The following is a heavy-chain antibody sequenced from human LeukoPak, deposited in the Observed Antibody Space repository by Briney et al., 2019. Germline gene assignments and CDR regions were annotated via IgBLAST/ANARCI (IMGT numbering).Heavy chain of an antibody. Sequence: PGGSLRLSCAASGFTFDDYAMHWVRQTPGRGLEWVSGITWNSDCIGYADSVKGRFTISRDNAKKSLYLQMNSLRGEDTALYYCAKATGTNYYYYGMDVWGQGTAVTVSS. D-gene: IGHD1-26*01. CDR3: AKATGTNYYYYGMDV. J-gene: IGHJ6*02. CDR2: ITWNSDCI. CDR1: GFTFDDYA. V-gene: IGHV3-9*01.